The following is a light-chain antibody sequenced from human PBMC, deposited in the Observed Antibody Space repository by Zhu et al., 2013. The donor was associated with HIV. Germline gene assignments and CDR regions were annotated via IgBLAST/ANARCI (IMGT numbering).Light chain of an antibody. Sequence: EIVLTQSPATLSLSPGDRATLSCRVSQNVRNSLAWYQQKPGQSPRLLIYGASRRAANIPTRFTGRGSGTDFSLTITSLQSEDSGIYFCQQYNDWPRAFGQGPRWNSN. J-gene: IGKJ1*01. CDR3: QQYNDWPRA. CDR2: GAS. CDR1: QNVRNS. V-gene: IGKV3-15*01.